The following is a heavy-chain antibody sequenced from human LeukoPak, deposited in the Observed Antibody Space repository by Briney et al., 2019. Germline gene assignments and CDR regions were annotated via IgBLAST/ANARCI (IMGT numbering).Heavy chain of an antibody. CDR2: FDPEDGET. V-gene: IGHV1-24*01. J-gene: IGHJ3*02. CDR3: ARSRYYDFWSGYPRAFDI. D-gene: IGHD3-3*01. CDR1: GYTLTELS. Sequence: ASVKVSCKVSGYTLTELSMHWVRQAPGKGLEWMGGFDPEDGETIYAQQFQGRVTMTEDTSTDTAYMELSSLRSEDTAVYYCARSRYYDFWSGYPRAFDIWGQGTMVTVSS.